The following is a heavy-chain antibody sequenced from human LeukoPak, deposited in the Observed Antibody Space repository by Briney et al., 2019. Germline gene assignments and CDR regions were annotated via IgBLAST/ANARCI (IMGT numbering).Heavy chain of an antibody. Sequence: GASVKVSCKASGYTFTRYAIQWVRQAPGHRLEWMGWILTGNGNTKYSQKFQDRVTITSDTSANTVYMELSSLRSEDTAVYYCARAACTWSCFDYWGQGILVTVSS. V-gene: IGHV1-3*04. CDR2: ILTGNGNT. CDR3: ARAACTWSCFDY. D-gene: IGHD2-2*01. J-gene: IGHJ4*02. CDR1: GYTFTRYA.